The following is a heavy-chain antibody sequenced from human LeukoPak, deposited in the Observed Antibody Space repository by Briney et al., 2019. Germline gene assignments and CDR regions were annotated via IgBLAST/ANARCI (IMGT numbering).Heavy chain of an antibody. CDR1: GFTLTDHW. D-gene: IGHD2-8*01. CDR2: IHPGVSDT. J-gene: IGHJ3*02. CDR3: ARHGYCTNGVCPAFDI. Sequence: GESLKISCKGSGFTLTDHWIAWARQMPGRGLEWVGIIHPGVSDTPKSPSFQGQVVISVDRSISTAYLQWNSLKASDTAMYYCARHGYCTNGVCPAFDIWGQGTMVTVSS. V-gene: IGHV5-51*01.